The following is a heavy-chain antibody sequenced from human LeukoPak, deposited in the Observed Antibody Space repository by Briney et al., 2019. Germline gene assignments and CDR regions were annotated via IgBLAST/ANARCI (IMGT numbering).Heavy chain of an antibody. CDR3: ARGLRYFDWYFSD. V-gene: IGHV4-39*01. CDR1: GGSISSNNYY. CDR2: IYYSGST. J-gene: IGHJ4*02. Sequence: SETLSLTCTVSGGSISSNNYYWGWIRQPPGKGLEWIGSIYYSGSTYYNPSLKSRVTISVDTSKNQFSLKLSSVTAADTAVYYRARGLRYFDWYFSDWGQGTLVTVSS. D-gene: IGHD3-9*01.